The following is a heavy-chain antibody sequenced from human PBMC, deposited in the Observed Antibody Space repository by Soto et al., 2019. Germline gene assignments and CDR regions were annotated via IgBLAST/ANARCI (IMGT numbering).Heavy chain of an antibody. Sequence: ASVEVSCKASGFTFITYDFSWVRQAAGQGLEWMGWMNPNNGKAGFAQKFRGRINMTRNTSISTAYLELSSLRSDDSAVYFCARRKERSDPCYLYLWGQGPQVTVSS. CDR3: ARRKERSDPCYLYL. D-gene: IGHD5-18*01. CDR2: MNPNNGKA. CDR1: GFTFITYD. V-gene: IGHV1-8*01. J-gene: IGHJ5*02.